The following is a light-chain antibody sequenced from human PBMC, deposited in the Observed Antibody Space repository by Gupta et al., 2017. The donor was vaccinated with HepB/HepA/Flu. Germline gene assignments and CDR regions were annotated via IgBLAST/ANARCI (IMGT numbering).Light chain of an antibody. CDR2: NVS. CDR1: SSDY. V-gene: IGLV2-14*03. CDR3: SSYTYTTTLVV. J-gene: IGLJ2*01. Sequence: QSALPQPASLSGSPGQSITISCTGTSSDYVSWYQQYPGKAPKLLIYNVSDRPSGVSHRFSGSKSGNTASLSISGLQTEDEAYYYCSSYTYTTTLVVFGGGTKLTVL.